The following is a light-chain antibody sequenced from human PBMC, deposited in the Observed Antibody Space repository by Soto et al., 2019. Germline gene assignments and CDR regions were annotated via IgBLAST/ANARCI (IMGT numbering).Light chain of an antibody. V-gene: IGKV1-5*01. CDR2: DAS. CDR1: QSISHF. J-gene: IGKJ1*01. CDR3: QQYTSYSRA. Sequence: DIQMSQSPSTLSAPVGDRVTITCRASQSISHFLAWYQQKPGKVPKLLIYDASNLGSGVPSRFSGSGSGTDFTLTIGGLQPGDFTTYYCQQYTSYSRAFGQGAKVDI.